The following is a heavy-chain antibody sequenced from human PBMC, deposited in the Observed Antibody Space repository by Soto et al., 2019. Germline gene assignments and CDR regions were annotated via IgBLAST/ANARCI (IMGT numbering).Heavy chain of an antibody. CDR2: ISAYNGNT. D-gene: IGHD3-3*01. CDR1: GYTFTSYG. Sequence: ASVKVSCKASGYTFTSYGISWVRQAPGQGLEWMGWISAYNGNTNYAQKLQGRVTMTTDTSTSTAYMELRSLRSDDTAVYYCAGAHYDFWSGYYLQWFDPWGQGTLVTVSS. J-gene: IGHJ5*02. V-gene: IGHV1-18*01. CDR3: AGAHYDFWSGYYLQWFDP.